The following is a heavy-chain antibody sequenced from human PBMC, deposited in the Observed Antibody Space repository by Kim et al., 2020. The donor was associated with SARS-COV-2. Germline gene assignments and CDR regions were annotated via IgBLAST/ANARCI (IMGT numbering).Heavy chain of an antibody. Sequence: SETLSLTCVVSGGSISTVDYYWNWIRQSPGKGLEWIGYVYNSGTTNYNPSLESRATISRHSSKYQFSLKLKSVTVADTAFYYCARGLVVTDNYFDSWGPG. J-gene: IGHJ4*02. D-gene: IGHD2-15*01. CDR2: VYNSGTT. CDR1: GGSISTVDYY. CDR3: ARGLVVTDNYFDS. V-gene: IGHV4-30-4*01.